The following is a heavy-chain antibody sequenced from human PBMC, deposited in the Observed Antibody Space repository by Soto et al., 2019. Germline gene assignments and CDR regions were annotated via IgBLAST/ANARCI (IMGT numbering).Heavy chain of an antibody. CDR2: ISSGSSYI. J-gene: IGHJ6*02. CDR1: GFTFSSYS. V-gene: IGHV3-21*06. D-gene: IGHD3-10*01. CDR3: ARSSGRSGKLWNYYGMDV. Sequence: EVQLVESGGGLVKPGGSLRLSCAASGFTFSSYSINWVRQAPGKGLRWVSSISSGSSYIYYADSVKGRFTISRDNAKNSLYLQMNSLRAEDTAVYYCARSSGRSGKLWNYYGMDVWGQGTTVTVSS.